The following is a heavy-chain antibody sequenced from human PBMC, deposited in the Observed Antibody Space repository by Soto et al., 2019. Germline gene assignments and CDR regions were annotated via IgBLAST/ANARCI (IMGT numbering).Heavy chain of an antibody. CDR2: MTGDGRTT. Sequence: GGSLRLSCVASGFMFGDYWMHWVRQPPGKGPEWVSRMTGDGRTTQYADSVKGRFTASRDNAKSTLYLQMNSLRAEDTAVYYCATAEVDYWGPGTLVTVSS. CDR3: ATAEVDY. J-gene: IGHJ4*02. V-gene: IGHV3-74*03. CDR1: GFMFGDYW.